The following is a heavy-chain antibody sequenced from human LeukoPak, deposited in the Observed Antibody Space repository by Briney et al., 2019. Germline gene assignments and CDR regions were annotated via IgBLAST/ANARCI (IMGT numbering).Heavy chain of an antibody. CDR1: GDSVSSNSAA. J-gene: IGHJ6*03. CDR3: AREERVPAAIFYYYYYMDV. D-gene: IGHD2-2*01. Sequence: SQTLSLTCAISGDSVSSNSAAWNRIRQSPSRGLEWLGRTYYRSKWYNDYAVSVKSRITINPDTSKNQFSLQLNSVTPEDTAVYYCAREERVPAAIFYYYYYMDVWGKGTTVTVSS. V-gene: IGHV6-1*01. CDR2: TYYRSKWYN.